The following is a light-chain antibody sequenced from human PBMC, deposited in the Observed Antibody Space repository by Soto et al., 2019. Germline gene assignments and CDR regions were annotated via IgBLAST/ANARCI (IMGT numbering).Light chain of an antibody. J-gene: IGLJ3*02. CDR1: SSDVGGYNY. CDR3: SSYTSSSIWV. V-gene: IGLV2-14*01. CDR2: DVS. Sequence: SALTQPASVSGSPGQSITLSCTGTSSDVGGYNYVSWYQQHPGKAPKLMIYDVSNRPSGVSNRFSGSKSGNTASLTISGLQAEDEADYYCSSYTSSSIWVFGGGTKLTVL.